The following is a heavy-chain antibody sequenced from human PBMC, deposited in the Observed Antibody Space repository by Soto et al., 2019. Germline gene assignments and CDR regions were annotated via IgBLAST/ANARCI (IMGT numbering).Heavy chain of an antibody. CDR1: GYTFTSYG. V-gene: IGHV1-18*01. CDR2: ISAYNGNT. J-gene: IGHJ4*02. D-gene: IGHD3-9*01. CDR3: ARDRNGILTGNVDY. Sequence: GASVKVSCKASGYTFTSYGISWVRQAPGQGLEWMGWISAYNGNTNYARKLQGRVTMTTDTSTSTAYMELRSLRSDDTAVYYCARDRNGILTGNVDYWGQGTLVTVSS.